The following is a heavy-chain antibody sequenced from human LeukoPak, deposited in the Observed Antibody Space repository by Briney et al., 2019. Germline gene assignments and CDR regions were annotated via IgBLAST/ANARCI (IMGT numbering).Heavy chain of an antibody. V-gene: IGHV4-59*01. CDR3: ARDRGGP. CDR2: IYYSGST. D-gene: IGHD3-10*01. J-gene: IGHJ5*02. Sequence: SETLSLTCTVSGGSISSYYWSWIRQPPGKGLEWIGYIYYSGSTNYNPSLKSRVTISVDTCKNQFSLKLSSVTAADTAVYYCARDRGGPWGQGTLVTVSS. CDR1: GGSISSYY.